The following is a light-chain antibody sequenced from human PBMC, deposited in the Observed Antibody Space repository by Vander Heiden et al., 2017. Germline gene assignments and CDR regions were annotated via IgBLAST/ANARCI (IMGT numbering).Light chain of an antibody. CDR2: DDS. CDR1: QIESKS. V-gene: IGLV3-21*03. CDR3: QVWDGTTDHVV. Sequence: SYVVSQPPSVSVAPGKTARITCWGNQIESKSVHWYQQKPGQAPVLVVYDDSDRPSGIPERFSGSDSGNTATLTISRVEAGDEADYYCQVWDGTTDHVVFGGGTKLTVL. J-gene: IGLJ3*02.